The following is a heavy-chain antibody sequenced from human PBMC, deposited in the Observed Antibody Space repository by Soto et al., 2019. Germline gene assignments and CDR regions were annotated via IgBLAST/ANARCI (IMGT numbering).Heavy chain of an antibody. CDR3: TREGGGGSSWYSDY. CDR1: GASISGYY. CDR2: IYHGGST. D-gene: IGHD6-13*01. J-gene: IGHJ4*02. Sequence: PSETLSLTCTVSGASISGYYWSWIRQPPGKGLEWIGYIYHGGSTSYNPSLKSRVTISVDPSKSQFSLKLTSATAADTAVYYCTREGGGGSSWYSDYWGQGTLVTVSS. V-gene: IGHV4-59*01.